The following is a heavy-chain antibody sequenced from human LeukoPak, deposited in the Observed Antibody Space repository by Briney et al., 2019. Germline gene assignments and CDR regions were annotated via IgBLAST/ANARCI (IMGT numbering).Heavy chain of an antibody. CDR2: IYTSGST. J-gene: IGHJ6*03. Sequence: SETLSLTCTVSGYSISSDYYWGWIRQPPGKGLEWIGRIYTSGSTNYNPSLKSRVTISVDTSKNQFSLKLSSVTAADTAVYYCARDYTRPSTSPRYYYYYMDAWGKGTTVTVSS. D-gene: IGHD2-2*01. CDR1: GYSISSDYY. CDR3: ARDYTRPSTSPRYYYYYMDA. V-gene: IGHV4-38-2*02.